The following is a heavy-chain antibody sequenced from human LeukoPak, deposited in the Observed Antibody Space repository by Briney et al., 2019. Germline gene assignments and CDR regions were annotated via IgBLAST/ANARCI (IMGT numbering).Heavy chain of an antibody. V-gene: IGHV1-18*01. Sequence: ASVKVSCKASGYNFTNYGISWVRQAPGHGLEWMGWISVYSGDTNYAHKLQDRVTMTTDTSTRTAFMELRGLRSDDTAFYYCARAPSFGDYGGDYWGQGTLVTVSS. CDR3: ARAPSFGDYGGDY. CDR2: ISVYSGDT. D-gene: IGHD4-17*01. CDR1: GYNFTNYG. J-gene: IGHJ4*02.